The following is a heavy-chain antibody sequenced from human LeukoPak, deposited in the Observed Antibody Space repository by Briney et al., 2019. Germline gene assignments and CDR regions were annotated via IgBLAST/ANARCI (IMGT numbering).Heavy chain of an antibody. D-gene: IGHD4-17*01. CDR3: ARGQYDYGDYVGGFDY. CDR2: IYYSGST. Sequence: PSETLSLTCTVSGGSISSYYWSWIRQPPGKGLGWIGYIYYSGSTNYNPSLKSRVTISVDTSKNQFSLKLSSVTAADTAVYYCARGQYDYGDYVGGFDYWGQGTLVTVSS. V-gene: IGHV4-59*01. CDR1: GGSISSYY. J-gene: IGHJ4*02.